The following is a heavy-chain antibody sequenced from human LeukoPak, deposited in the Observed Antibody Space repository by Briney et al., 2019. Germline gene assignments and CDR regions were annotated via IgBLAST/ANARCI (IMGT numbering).Heavy chain of an antibody. V-gene: IGHV1-69*05. Sequence: AVKVSCKASGGTFSSYAISWVRQAPGQGLEWMGRIIPIFGTANYAQKFQGRVTITTYESTSTAYMELSSRRSEDTAVYYCAREVGDYVWGSNLFDYWGQGTLVTVSS. CDR1: GGTFSSYA. J-gene: IGHJ4*02. D-gene: IGHD3-16*01. CDR2: IIPIFGTA. CDR3: AREVGDYVWGSNLFDY.